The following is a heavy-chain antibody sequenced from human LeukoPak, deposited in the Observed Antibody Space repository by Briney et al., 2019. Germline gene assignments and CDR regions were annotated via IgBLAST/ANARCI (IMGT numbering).Heavy chain of an antibody. D-gene: IGHD5-18*01. CDR3: AKANRGYSYGYGDAFDI. V-gene: IGHV3-9*03. Sequence: PGGSLRLSCAASGFTFDDCAMHWVRQAPGKGLEWVSGISWNSGSIVYADSVKGRFTISRDNAKDSLYLQMNSLRAEDMALYYCAKANRGYSYGYGDAFDIWGQGTMVTVSS. CDR2: ISWNSGSI. CDR1: GFTFDDCA. J-gene: IGHJ3*02.